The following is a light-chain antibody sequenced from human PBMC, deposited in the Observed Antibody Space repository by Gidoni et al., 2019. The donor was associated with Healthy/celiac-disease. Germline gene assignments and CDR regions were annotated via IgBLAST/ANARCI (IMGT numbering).Light chain of an antibody. CDR1: KLWDKY. CDR2: KDS. J-gene: IGLJ1*01. Sequence: SYEMTHPPSVSVSPGQTASITHSGDKLWDKYASCYQPKARQSSVLVIYKDSKRPSVSTERFSGSNSVNTATLTISGSQAMDESAYYCQAWDSSTAVFGTGTKVTVL. V-gene: IGLV3-1*01. CDR3: QAWDSSTAV.